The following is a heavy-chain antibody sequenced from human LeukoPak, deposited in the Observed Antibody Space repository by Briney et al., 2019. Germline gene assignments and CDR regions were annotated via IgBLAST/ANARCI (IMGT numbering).Heavy chain of an antibody. J-gene: IGHJ6*03. D-gene: IGHD4-11*01. CDR2: ISSTSSYI. CDR3: AKSNDSNYGPWDYYYYYYMDV. Sequence: GGFLRLSCAASGFTFSIYTMNWVRQAPGKGLEWVSSISSTSSYIYYTDSMKGRFTISRDNAKTSLYLQMNSLRAEDTAVYHCAKSNDSNYGPWDYYYYYYMDVWGKGTTVTVSS. V-gene: IGHV3-21*04. CDR1: GFTFSIYT.